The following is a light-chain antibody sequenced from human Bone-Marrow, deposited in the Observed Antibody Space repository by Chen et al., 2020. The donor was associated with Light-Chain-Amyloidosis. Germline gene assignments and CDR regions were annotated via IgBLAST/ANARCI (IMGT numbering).Light chain of an antibody. J-gene: IGLJ3*02. CDR2: EDD. CDR3: QSYQGSSQGV. Sequence: NFMLTQPHSVSESPGKTVIISCTRSSGSIATNYVQWYQQRPGSPPTTVIYEDDQRPSGVPDRFSGSIDRSSNSASLTISGLKTEDEAAYYCQSYQGSSQGVFGGGTKLTVL. CDR1: SGSIATNY. V-gene: IGLV6-57*01.